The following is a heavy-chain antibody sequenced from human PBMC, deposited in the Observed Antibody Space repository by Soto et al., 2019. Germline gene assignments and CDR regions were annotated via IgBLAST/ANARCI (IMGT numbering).Heavy chain of an antibody. CDR3: ARDPYGGMLDS. J-gene: IGHJ4*02. D-gene: IGHD4-17*01. Sequence: SETLSLTCTVSGGSILNGGHYWTWIRQHPGKGLEWIGKIFFSGKTHYNPALKSRLTFSVDTTKNQFSLKLTSVTASDTATYYCARDPYGGMLDSWGPGTLVTVSS. CDR2: IFFSGKT. V-gene: IGHV4-31*03. CDR1: GGSILNGGHY.